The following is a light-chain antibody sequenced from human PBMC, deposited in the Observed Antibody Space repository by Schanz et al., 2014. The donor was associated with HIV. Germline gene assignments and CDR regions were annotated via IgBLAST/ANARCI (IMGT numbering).Light chain of an antibody. J-gene: IGLJ1*01. CDR3: CSYTTTSTYV. CDR1: RNDVGTYNL. V-gene: IGLV2-14*02. Sequence: SALTQPASVSGSPGQSITISCTGTRNDVGTYNLVSWYQQHPGKAPQLMIYEVTKRPSGVSSRFSGSKSGNTASLTISGLQAEDEADYYCCSYTTTSTYVFGAGTKLTVL. CDR2: EVT.